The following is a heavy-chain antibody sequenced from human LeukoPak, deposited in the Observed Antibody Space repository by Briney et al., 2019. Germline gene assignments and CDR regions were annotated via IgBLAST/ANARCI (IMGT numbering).Heavy chain of an antibody. CDR2: IYSGGST. CDR1: GFTVSSNY. J-gene: IGHJ4*02. V-gene: IGHV3-66*01. D-gene: IGHD3-16*01. Sequence: GGSLRLSCAASGFTVSSNYMSWVRQAPGKGLEWVSVIYSGGSTYYADSVKGRFTISRDNSKNTLYPQMNSLRAEDTAVSYCAREGGSGYAKDYFDYWGQGTLVTVSS. CDR3: AREGGSGYAKDYFDY.